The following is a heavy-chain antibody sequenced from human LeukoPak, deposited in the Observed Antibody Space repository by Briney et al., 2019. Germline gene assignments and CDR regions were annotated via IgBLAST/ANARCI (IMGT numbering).Heavy chain of an antibody. V-gene: IGHV3-23*01. J-gene: IGHJ4*02. CDR1: GFTFSSYA. CDR2: ISGSGGST. D-gene: IGHD2-15*01. Sequence: PGGSPRLSCAASGFTFSSYAMSWVRQAPGEGVEWVSAISGSGGSTYYADSVKGRFTISRDNSKNTLYLQMNSLRAEDTAVYYCAKDTQYCSGGSCYSPDYWGQGTLVTVFS. CDR3: AKDTQYCSGGSCYSPDY.